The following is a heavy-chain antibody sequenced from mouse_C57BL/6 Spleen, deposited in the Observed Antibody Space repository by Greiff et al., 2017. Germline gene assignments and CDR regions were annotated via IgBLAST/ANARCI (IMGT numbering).Heavy chain of an antibody. CDR3: ARYYYGGYAMDY. D-gene: IGHD1-1*01. Sequence: VQLQQPGAELVRPGSSVKLSCKASGYTFTSYWMHWVKQRPIQGLEWIGNIDPSDSETHYNQKFKDKATLTVDKSSSTAYMQLSSLTSEDSAVYYCARYYYGGYAMDYWGQGTSVTVSS. CDR1: GYTFTSYW. V-gene: IGHV1-52*01. J-gene: IGHJ4*01. CDR2: IDPSDSET.